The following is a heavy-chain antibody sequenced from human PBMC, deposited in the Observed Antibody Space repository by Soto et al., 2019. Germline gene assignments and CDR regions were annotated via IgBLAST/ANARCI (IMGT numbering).Heavy chain of an antibody. J-gene: IGHJ6*02. CDR1: GFTVSSNY. Sequence: EVQLVETGGGLIQPGGSLRLSCAASGFTVSSNYMSWVRQAPGKGLAWVSVIYSGGSTYYADSVKGRLPISRDNSKNTQYHKKNSLRAEDTAVYYCARPGGFDYYDSSGYKTSYYYYGMAVWGQGTTVTVSS. V-gene: IGHV3-53*02. D-gene: IGHD3-22*01. CDR2: IYSGGST. CDR3: ARPGGFDYYDSSGYKTSYYYYGMAV.